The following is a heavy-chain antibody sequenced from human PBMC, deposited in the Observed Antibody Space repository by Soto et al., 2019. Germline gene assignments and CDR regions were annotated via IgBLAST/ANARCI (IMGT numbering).Heavy chain of an antibody. D-gene: IGHD6-6*01. J-gene: IGHJ6*02. CDR3: ARDSYSSSTQKDYYYYCGMDV. CDR2: IIPIFGTA. V-gene: IGHV1-69*01. Sequence: QVQLVQSGAEVKKPGSSVKVSCKASGGTFSSYAISWVRQAPGQGLEWMGGIIPIFGTANYAQKFQGRVTITADESTSTAYMELSSLRSEDTAVYYCARDSYSSSTQKDYYYYCGMDVWGQGTTVTVSS. CDR1: GGTFSSYA.